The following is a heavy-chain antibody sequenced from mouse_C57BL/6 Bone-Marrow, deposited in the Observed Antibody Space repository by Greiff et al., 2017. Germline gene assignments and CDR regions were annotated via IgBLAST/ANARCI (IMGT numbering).Heavy chain of an antibody. CDR2: IYIGNGYT. D-gene: IGHD1-1*01. J-gene: IGHJ1*03. Sequence: VQLQQSGAELVRPGSSVKMSCKTSGYTFTSYGINWVKQRPGQGLEWIGYIYIGNGYTEYNEKFKCKATLTSDTSSSTAYMKLSSLTSEDSAIYFCSRAQLIYYYGRGYFDVWGTGTTVTVSS. CDR1: GYTFTSYG. V-gene: IGHV1-58*01. CDR3: SRAQLIYYYGRGYFDV.